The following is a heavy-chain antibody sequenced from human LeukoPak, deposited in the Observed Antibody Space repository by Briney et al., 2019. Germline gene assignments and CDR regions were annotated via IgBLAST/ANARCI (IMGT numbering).Heavy chain of an antibody. CDR2: IYYSGST. V-gene: IGHV4-59*12. D-gene: IGHD6-19*01. CDR1: GGSISNYY. CDR3: ARDRVKWLVYYYGMDV. J-gene: IGHJ6*02. Sequence: SETLSLTCIVSGGSISNYYWSWIRQPQGKGLEWIGDIYYSGSTNYNPSLKSRVTISVDTSKNQFSLKLSSVTAADTAVYYCARDRVKWLVYYYGMDVWGQGTTVTVSS.